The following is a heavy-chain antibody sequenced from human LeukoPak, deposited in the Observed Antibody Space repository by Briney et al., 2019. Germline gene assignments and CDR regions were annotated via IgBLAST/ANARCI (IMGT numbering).Heavy chain of an antibody. CDR1: GFTFSSYA. Sequence: PGGSLRLSCAASGFTFSSYAMSWVRQAPGKGLEWVSAISGSGGSTYYADSVKGRFTISRDNSKITLYLQMNSLRAEDTAVYYCAKDGPPIVVVVAATPGYFDYWGQGTLVTVSS. J-gene: IGHJ4*02. CDR3: AKDGPPIVVVVAATPGYFDY. V-gene: IGHV3-23*01. D-gene: IGHD2-15*01. CDR2: ISGSGGST.